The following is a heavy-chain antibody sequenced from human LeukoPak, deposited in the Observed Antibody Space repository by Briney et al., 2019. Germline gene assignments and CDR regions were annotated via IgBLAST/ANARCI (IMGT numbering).Heavy chain of an antibody. Sequence: GGSLRLSCAASGFTFSSYGMHWVRQAPGKGLEWVAFIRYDGSNKYYADSVKGRFTISRDNSKNTLYLQMNSLRAEDTAVYYCAKDQGGGYSTSSSWYGTGMDVWGQGTTVTVSS. J-gene: IGHJ6*02. CDR2: IRYDGSNK. CDR1: GFTFSSYG. V-gene: IGHV3-30*02. D-gene: IGHD2-2*01. CDR3: AKDQGGGYSTSSSWYGTGMDV.